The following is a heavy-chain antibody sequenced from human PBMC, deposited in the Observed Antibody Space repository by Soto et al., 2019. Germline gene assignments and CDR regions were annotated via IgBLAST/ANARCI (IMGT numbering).Heavy chain of an antibody. CDR2: IFTSGST. CDR3: ARGGIQLGFDP. J-gene: IGHJ5*02. Sequence: PSKTLSRNCVVSGGSIIGYYWICSRQPAGKGLEWIGRIFTSGSTNYNPSLKSRVSLSVDTSKNQFSLKLSSVTAADTAVYYCARGGIQLGFDPWGQGTLVTVS. V-gene: IGHV4-4*07. D-gene: IGHD1-1*01. CDR1: GGSIIGYY.